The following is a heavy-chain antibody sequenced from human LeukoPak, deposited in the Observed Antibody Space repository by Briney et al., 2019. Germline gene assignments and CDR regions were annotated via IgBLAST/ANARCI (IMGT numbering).Heavy chain of an antibody. Sequence: GGSLRLSCAASGFTFSSYSMNWVRRAPGKGLEWVSSISSSSSYIYYADSVKGRFTISRDNAKNSLYLQMNSLRAEDTAVYYCARDSYCSGGSCYSDYWGQGTLVTVSS. D-gene: IGHD2-15*01. J-gene: IGHJ4*02. CDR1: GFTFSSYS. CDR2: ISSSSSYI. CDR3: ARDSYCSGGSCYSDY. V-gene: IGHV3-21*01.